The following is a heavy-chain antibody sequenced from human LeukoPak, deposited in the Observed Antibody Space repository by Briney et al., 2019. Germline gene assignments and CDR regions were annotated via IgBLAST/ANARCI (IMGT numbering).Heavy chain of an antibody. Sequence: SETLSLTCAVSGGSISSSNWWSWVRQPPGKGLEWIGEIYHSGSTNYNPSLKSRVTISVDKSKNQFSLKLSSVTAADTAVYYCARGKLGITMIVVRRGGYFDYWGQGTLVTVSS. CDR1: GGSISSSNW. V-gene: IGHV4-4*02. CDR2: IYHSGST. D-gene: IGHD3-22*01. CDR3: ARGKLGITMIVVRRGGYFDY. J-gene: IGHJ4*02.